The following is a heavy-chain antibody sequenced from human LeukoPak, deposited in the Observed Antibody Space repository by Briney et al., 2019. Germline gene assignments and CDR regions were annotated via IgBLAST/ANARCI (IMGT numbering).Heavy chain of an antibody. CDR2: ISWNSGSI. Sequence: PGGSLRLSCAASGFTFDDYAMHWVRHAPGKGLEWVSGISWNSGSIGYADSVKGRFTISRDNAKNSLYLQMNSLRAEDTALYYCAKDKTTIAVAYYFDYWGQGTLVTVSS. V-gene: IGHV3-9*01. CDR3: AKDKTTIAVAYYFDY. J-gene: IGHJ4*02. CDR1: GFTFDDYA. D-gene: IGHD6-19*01.